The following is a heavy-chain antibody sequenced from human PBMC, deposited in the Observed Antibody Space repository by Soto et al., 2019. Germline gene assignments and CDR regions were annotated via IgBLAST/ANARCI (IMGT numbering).Heavy chain of an antibody. CDR3: ARDAALKWFDP. J-gene: IGHJ5*02. Sequence: QVQLQESGPRLVKPSQTLSLTCTVSGGSTSSGGYYWSWIRQYPGKGLEWIGFVYYSGSTYYNPSLKRXXIXSXXTSKKQFALKLSSVTAADTAVYYCARDAALKWFDPWGQGTLVTVSS. CDR2: VYYSGST. D-gene: IGHD2-15*01. V-gene: IGHV4-31*03. CDR1: GGSTSSGGYY.